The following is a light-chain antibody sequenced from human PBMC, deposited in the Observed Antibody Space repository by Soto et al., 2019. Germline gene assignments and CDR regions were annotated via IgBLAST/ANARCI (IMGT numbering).Light chain of an antibody. V-gene: IGKV2D-29*01. Sequence: EIVMTQTPLSLAVTPGQPASISCRSSESLLFSDGKTYLYWYLQKAGQPPQLLIYGVSNRFSGVTERFRGSGSGTDFTLRISRVEAEDVGVYYCMQTVQFPWTFGQGTKVEV. CDR1: ESLLFSDGKTY. J-gene: IGKJ1*01. CDR2: GVS. CDR3: MQTVQFPWT.